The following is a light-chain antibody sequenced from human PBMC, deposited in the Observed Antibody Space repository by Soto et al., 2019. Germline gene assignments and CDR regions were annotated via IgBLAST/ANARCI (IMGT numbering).Light chain of an antibody. J-gene: IGKJ2*01. CDR2: WAF. CDR1: QSVLYSSNDKNY. CDR3: QQYYSTPYT. Sequence: DIVMTQSPDSLAVSLGERATINCKSSQSVLYSSNDKNYLAWYQQKPGQPPKLLIYWAFTRESGVPDRFSGSGSATDFTLTISSLQAEDVAVYYCQQYYSTPYTFGQGTNLEIK. V-gene: IGKV4-1*01.